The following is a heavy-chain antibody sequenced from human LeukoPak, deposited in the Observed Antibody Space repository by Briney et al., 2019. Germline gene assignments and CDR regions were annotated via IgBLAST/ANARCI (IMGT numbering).Heavy chain of an antibody. CDR2: IKQDGSEK. CDR3: ARVQGSGYYGY. CDR1: GFTFSSYW. J-gene: IGHJ4*02. V-gene: IGHV3-7*01. D-gene: IGHD3-22*01. Sequence: RSGGSLRLSCAASGFTFSSYWMTWVRQAPGKGLEWVANIKQDGSEKYYVDSVKGRFTISRDNAKNSLYLQMHSLRAEDTAVYYCARVQGSGYYGYWGQGTLVTVSS.